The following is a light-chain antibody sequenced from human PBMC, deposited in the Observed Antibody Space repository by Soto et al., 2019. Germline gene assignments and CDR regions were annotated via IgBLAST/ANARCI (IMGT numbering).Light chain of an antibody. J-gene: IGKJ1*01. CDR1: HFISTNY. CDR3: QQYATSPTWT. V-gene: IGKV3-20*01. Sequence: EFVLTQSPVTLSLSPGERATLSCRASHFISTNYLAWYQQISGQAPRLLIYGTSTRATGIPDRFSGSGSGTDFTLTISRLEPEDFAVDFCQQYATSPTWTFGHGTKVES. CDR2: GTS.